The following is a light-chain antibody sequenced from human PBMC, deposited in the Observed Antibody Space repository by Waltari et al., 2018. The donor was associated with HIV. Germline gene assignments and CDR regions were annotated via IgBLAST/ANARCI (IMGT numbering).Light chain of an antibody. Sequence: VMTQSPATLSVSPGDRTTLSCRASQSVRTKLAWYQQKPGQPPRLLIYGASTRATGIAARFSGSGSGTEFTLTINSLQSEDDAVYYCQQYDYWPPGTFGQGTKVEMK. J-gene: IGKJ1*01. V-gene: IGKV3-15*01. CDR3: QQYDYWPPGT. CDR2: GAS. CDR1: QSVRTK.